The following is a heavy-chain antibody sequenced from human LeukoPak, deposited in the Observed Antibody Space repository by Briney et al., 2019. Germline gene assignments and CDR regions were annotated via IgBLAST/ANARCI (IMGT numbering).Heavy chain of an antibody. CDR1: GFTFSSYS. J-gene: IGHJ5*02. V-gene: IGHV3-21*01. D-gene: IGHD6-13*01. CDR2: ISSSSSYI. Sequence: GGSLRLSCAASGFTFSSYSMNWVRQAPGKGLEWVSSISSSSSYIYYADSVKGRFTISRDNAKNSLYLQMNSLRAEDTAVYYCARDPPSSSWYPKWFDPWGQGTLVTVSS. CDR3: ARDPPSSSWYPKWFDP.